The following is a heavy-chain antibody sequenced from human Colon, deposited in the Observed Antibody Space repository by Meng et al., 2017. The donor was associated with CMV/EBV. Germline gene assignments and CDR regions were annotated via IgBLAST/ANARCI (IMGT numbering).Heavy chain of an antibody. CDR1: GFTFSDYA. D-gene: IGHD3-3*01. CDR2: ISGSGSSS. J-gene: IGHJ4*02. Sequence: GGSLRLSCVVSGFTFSDYAMTWVRRGPGKGLEWVAAISGSGSSSYYTDSVKGRFTISRDNSKNALFLQLDRLTADDTAVYFCAKGAADFDFWSLPDWGQGTLVTVSS. V-gene: IGHV3-23*01. CDR3: AKGAADFDFWSLPD.